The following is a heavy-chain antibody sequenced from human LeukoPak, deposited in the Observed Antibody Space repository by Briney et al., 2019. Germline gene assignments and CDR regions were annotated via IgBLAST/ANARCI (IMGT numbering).Heavy chain of an antibody. J-gene: IGHJ5*02. CDR2: VYYIGTT. V-gene: IGHV4-61*03. D-gene: IGHD6-6*01. CDR3: ARNTSSSPGFDP. CDR1: GGSVRSPDSY. Sequence: SETLSLTCTVSGGSVRSPDSYWSWIRQPPGKGLEWIGNVYYIGTTSYNSSLKSRVTISVDISKNHFSLEVTSVTAADTAVYFCARNTSSSPGFDPWGQGTLVTVSS.